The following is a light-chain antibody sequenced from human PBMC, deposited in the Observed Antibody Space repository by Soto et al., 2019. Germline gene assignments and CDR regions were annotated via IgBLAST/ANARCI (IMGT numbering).Light chain of an antibody. CDR2: GAS. Sequence: EIVLTQSPGTLSLSPGERATLSCRASQSVSSSYLAWYQQKPGQAPRLLIHGASSMATGIPDRFSGSGSGTDFTLTISRLEPEDFAVYYCQQYGCSPPYTFGQGTKLEIK. CDR1: QSVSSSY. CDR3: QQYGCSPPYT. J-gene: IGKJ2*01. V-gene: IGKV3-20*01.